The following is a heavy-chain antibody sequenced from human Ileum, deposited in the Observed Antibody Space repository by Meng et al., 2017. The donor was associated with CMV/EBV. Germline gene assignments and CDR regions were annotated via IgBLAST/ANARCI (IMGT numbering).Heavy chain of an antibody. V-gene: IGHV1-2*02. CDR2: INPDSAAT. CDR3: ARDLRTQVQGYYYDF. CDR1: GYTFTAHY. Sequence: SGYTFTAHYIHWVRQAPGQGPEWMGWINPDSAATHYPQKFKDRVTMARDTSRSTVSMELSALRADDTAIYYCARDLRTQVQGYYYDFWGQGTLVTVSS. J-gene: IGHJ4*02. D-gene: IGHD3/OR15-3a*01.